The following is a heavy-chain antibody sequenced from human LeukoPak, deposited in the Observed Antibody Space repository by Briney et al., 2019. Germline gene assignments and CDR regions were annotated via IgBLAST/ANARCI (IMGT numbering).Heavy chain of an antibody. V-gene: IGHV4-39*07. CDR2: IYYSGST. CDR3: ARDRDGAIMDV. Sequence: PSETLSLTCTVSGGSISSSSYYWGWIRQPPGKGLEWIGSIYYSGSTYYNPSLKSRVTISVDTSKNQFSLKLSSVTAADTAVYYCARDRDGAIMDVWRKGTTVTVSS. CDR1: GGSISSSSYY. J-gene: IGHJ6*03. D-gene: IGHD1-26*01.